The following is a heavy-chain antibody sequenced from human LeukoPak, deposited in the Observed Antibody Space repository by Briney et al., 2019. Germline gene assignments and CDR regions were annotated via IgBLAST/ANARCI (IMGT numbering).Heavy chain of an antibody. CDR3: TRDVGPSYSSGRFRY. CDR1: GFTFGDVA. Sequence: GGSLSPSCTLSGFTFGDVATGGFPQAPGRGRWGVVCIKSKAYGGTTEYAASVRGRFPISRDDSKSIAYLQMNSLKTEDTAVYYCTRDVGPSYSSGRFRYWGQGTLVTVSS. CDR2: IKSKAYGGTT. V-gene: IGHV3-49*03. J-gene: IGHJ4*02. D-gene: IGHD6-19*01.